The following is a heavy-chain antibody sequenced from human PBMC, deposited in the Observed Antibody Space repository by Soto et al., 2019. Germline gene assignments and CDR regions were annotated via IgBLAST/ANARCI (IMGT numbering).Heavy chain of an antibody. CDR1: GFSFRTSGVG. CDR3: AESWGGYGVVTPVKH. D-gene: IGHD3-3*01. V-gene: IGHV2-5*01. J-gene: IGHJ4*02. Sequence: QVILMESGPTQVKPTQTLTLTCSFSGFSFRTSGVGVGWIRQPPGKALEWLALIYWYDDRRHIPSLTDRLTITKDTSKSQAVLTWTNADTADTGTYYCAESWGGYGVVTPVKHWGQGIPGSVSS. CDR2: IYWYDDR.